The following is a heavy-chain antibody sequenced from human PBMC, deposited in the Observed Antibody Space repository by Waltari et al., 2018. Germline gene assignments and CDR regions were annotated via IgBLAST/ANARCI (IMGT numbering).Heavy chain of an antibody. J-gene: IGHJ4*02. D-gene: IGHD2-2*01. Sequence: QITLKESGPSLVKPTQTLTLTCTFSGFSLSTNTVGVGWIRQPPGKALEWVALIYWNEDKRYRSSLKSRLTITKDASKNQVVLTLANVDPVDTATYYCARRRALEYSTSAPFFDYWGQGTLVTVSS. CDR2: IYWNEDK. CDR1: GFSLSTNTVG. V-gene: IGHV2-5*01. CDR3: ARRRALEYSTSAPFFDY.